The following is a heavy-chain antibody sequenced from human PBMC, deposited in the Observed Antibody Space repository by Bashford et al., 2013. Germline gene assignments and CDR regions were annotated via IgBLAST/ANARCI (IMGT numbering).Heavy chain of an antibody. D-gene: IGHD5-18*01. CDR3: VSGYRYGSDY. CDR2: MSYDGSNK. Sequence: VRQAPGKGLEWVAIMSYDGSNKQYADSVKGRFTISRDNSKNTLYLQMNSLRAEDTAAYYCVSGYRYGSDYWGQGTLVTVSS. V-gene: IGHV3-30*03. J-gene: IGHJ4*02.